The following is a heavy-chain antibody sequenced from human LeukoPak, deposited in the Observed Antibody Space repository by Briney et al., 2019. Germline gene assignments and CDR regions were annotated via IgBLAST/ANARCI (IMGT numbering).Heavy chain of an antibody. J-gene: IGHJ4*02. Sequence: IPSETLSLTCTVSGGSFSSITYSWGWIRQPPGKGLEWIGSIYNIGSAYYNPSLKSRVTIDVDTSKSQFSLKLRSVTAADTAVYYCGRVSTVGALYWGQGTLVTVSS. CDR2: IYNIGSA. CDR1: GGSFSSITYS. D-gene: IGHD1-26*01. V-gene: IGHV4-39*01. CDR3: GRVSTVGALY.